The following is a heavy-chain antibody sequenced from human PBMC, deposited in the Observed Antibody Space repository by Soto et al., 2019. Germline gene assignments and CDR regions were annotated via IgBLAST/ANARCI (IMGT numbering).Heavy chain of an antibody. CDR1: GYTFTGYY. J-gene: IGHJ3*02. D-gene: IGHD6-19*01. V-gene: IGHV1-2*04. Sequence: ASVKVSCKASGYTFTGYYMHWVRQAPGQGLEWMGWINPNSGGTNYAQKFQGWVTMTRDTSISTAYMELSRLRSDDTAVYYCARVGSRHDNSSGWYYAFDIWGQGTMVTVSS. CDR2: INPNSGGT. CDR3: ARVGSRHDNSSGWYYAFDI.